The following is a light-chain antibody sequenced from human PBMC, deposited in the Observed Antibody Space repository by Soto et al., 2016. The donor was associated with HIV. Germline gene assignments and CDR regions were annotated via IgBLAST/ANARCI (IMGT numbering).Light chain of an antibody. J-gene: IGLJ1*01. V-gene: IGLV3-21*03. CDR3: QVWDTTDHYV. CDR2: DDS. Sequence: SYELTQAPSVSVAPGKTARISCGGINIGSKSVQWYQQQPGQAPVLVVYDDSDRPSGIPERFSGSNSGNTATLTISRVEAGDEADYYCQVWDTTDHYVFGTGTRVTVL. CDR1: NIGSKS.